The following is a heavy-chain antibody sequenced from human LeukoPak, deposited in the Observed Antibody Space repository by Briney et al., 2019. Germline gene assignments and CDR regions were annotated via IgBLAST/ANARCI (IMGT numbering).Heavy chain of an antibody. CDR3: ARHPSWSGYYPYYYYYYYMDV. CDR1: GYSISSGYY. V-gene: IGHV4-38-2*01. D-gene: IGHD3-3*01. J-gene: IGHJ6*03. CDR2: IYHSGST. Sequence: SETLSLTCAVSGYSISSGYYWGWIRQPPGKGLEWIGSIYHSGSTYYNPSLKSRVTISVDTSKNQFSLKLSSVTAADTAVYYCARHPSWSGYYPYYYYYYYMDVWGKGTTVTVSS.